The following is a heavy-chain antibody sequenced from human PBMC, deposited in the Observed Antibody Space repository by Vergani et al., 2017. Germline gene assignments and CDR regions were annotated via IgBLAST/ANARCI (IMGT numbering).Heavy chain of an antibody. CDR1: GGSFSGYY. J-gene: IGHJ4*02. CDR3: ARGGRQWLGRTSFDY. Sequence: QVQLQQWGAGLLKPSETLSLTCAVYGGSFSGYYWSWIRQPPGTGLEWVGEINHSGSTNYNPTLKSRVTLSVDTSKNQFSLKLSSVTAADTAVYYCARGGRQWLGRTSFDYWGQGTLVTVSS. V-gene: IGHV4-34*01. D-gene: IGHD6-19*01. CDR2: INHSGST.